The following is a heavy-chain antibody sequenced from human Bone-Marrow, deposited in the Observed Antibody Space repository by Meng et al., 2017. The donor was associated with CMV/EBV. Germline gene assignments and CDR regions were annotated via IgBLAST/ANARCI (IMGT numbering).Heavy chain of an antibody. V-gene: IGHV3-30-3*01. CDR2: ISYDGSNK. J-gene: IGHJ6*02. Sequence: GGSLRLSCAASGFTFSSYAMHWVRQAPGKGLEWVAVISYDGSNKYYADSVKGRFTISRDNSKNTLYLQMNSLRAEDTAVYYCARDYDFWSGYRIRASYGMDVWGQGTTVPVSS. CDR3: ARDYDFWSGYRIRASYGMDV. CDR1: GFTFSSYA. D-gene: IGHD3-3*01.